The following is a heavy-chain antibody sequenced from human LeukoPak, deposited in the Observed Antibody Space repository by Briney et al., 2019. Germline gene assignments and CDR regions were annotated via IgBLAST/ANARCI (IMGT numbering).Heavy chain of an antibody. Sequence: GGSLRLSCAVSGFTFNNYAMTWVRQAPGKGLEWVSGIITSGGSTYYADSVKGRFIISRDNSKNTLHLQMHSLRADDTAIYYCARDHYASGSYLPYYFDYWGQGTLVTVSS. CDR1: GFTFNNYA. CDR3: ARDHYASGSYLPYYFDY. CDR2: IITSGGST. V-gene: IGHV3-23*01. D-gene: IGHD3-10*01. J-gene: IGHJ4*02.